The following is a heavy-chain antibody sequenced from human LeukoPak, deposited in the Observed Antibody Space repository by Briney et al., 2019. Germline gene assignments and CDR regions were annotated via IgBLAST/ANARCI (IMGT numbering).Heavy chain of an antibody. CDR3: AKSTYYYDSSGYYVYAEYFQH. Sequence: GGSLRLSCAASGFTFSSYEMNWVRQAPGKGLEWVSAISGSGGSTYYADSVKGRFTISRDNSKNTLYLQMNSLRAEDTAVYYCAKSTYYYDSSGYYVYAEYFQHWGQGTLVTVSS. V-gene: IGHV3-23*01. CDR2: ISGSGGST. J-gene: IGHJ1*01. D-gene: IGHD3-22*01. CDR1: GFTFSSYE.